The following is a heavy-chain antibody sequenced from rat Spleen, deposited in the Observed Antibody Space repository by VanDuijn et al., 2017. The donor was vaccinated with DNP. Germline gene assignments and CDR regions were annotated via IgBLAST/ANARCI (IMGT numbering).Heavy chain of an antibody. CDR3: TTTGSWYFDF. V-gene: IGHV5-20*01. Sequence: EVQLVESGGGLVSPGRSLKLSCAGSGFTFSDYYMAWVRQAPTKGLDWVASISSDGGHTYYRDSVKGRFTISRDNAKSTLSLQMGSLRSEDTATYYCTTTGSWYFDFWGPGTMVTVSS. CDR2: ISSDGGHT. J-gene: IGHJ1*01. D-gene: IGHD5-1*01. CDR1: GFTFSDYY.